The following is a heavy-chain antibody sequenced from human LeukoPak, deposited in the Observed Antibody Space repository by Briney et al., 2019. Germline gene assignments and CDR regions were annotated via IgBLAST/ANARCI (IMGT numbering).Heavy chain of an antibody. CDR3: ARGGYYGSGNDFRFDP. CDR1: GYSISSGYY. V-gene: IGHV4-38-2*02. J-gene: IGHJ5*02. D-gene: IGHD3-10*01. CDR2: IYHSGST. Sequence: SETLSLTCTVSGYSISSGYYWGWIRQPPGKGLEWIGSIYHSGSTYYNPSLKSRVTISVDTSKNHFSLKLTSVTAADTAVYFCARGGYYGSGNDFRFDPWGQGTLVTVSS.